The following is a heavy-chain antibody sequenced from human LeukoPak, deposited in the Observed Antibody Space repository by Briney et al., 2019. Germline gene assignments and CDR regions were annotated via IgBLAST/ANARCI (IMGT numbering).Heavy chain of an antibody. CDR2: ISGSGGST. V-gene: IGHV3-23*01. D-gene: IGHD3-22*01. CDR3: ARFTYYYDSSGYY. CDR1: GFTFSSYA. J-gene: IGHJ4*02. Sequence: PGGSLRLSCAASGFTFSSYAISWVRQAPGKGLEWVSAISGSGGSTYHADSVKGRFTISRDNSKNTLYLQMNSLRAEDTAVYYCARFTYYYDSSGYYWGQGTLVTVSS.